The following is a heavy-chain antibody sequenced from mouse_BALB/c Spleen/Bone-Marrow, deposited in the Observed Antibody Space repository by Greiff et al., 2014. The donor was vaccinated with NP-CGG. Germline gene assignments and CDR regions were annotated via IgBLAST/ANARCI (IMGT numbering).Heavy chain of an antibody. CDR1: GFPFSRYD. V-gene: IGHV5-9*02. Sequence: EVQVVESGGGLVKPGGSLKLSCAASGFPFSRYDMSWVRQTPEKRLEWVATISSGGPYTYYPVSVKGRFTISRDNARNTLYLQMSGLRSKDTALYYCARQDGYDGTWFAYWGQGTLVTVSA. CDR2: ISSGGPYT. CDR3: ARQDGYDGTWFAY. J-gene: IGHJ3*01. D-gene: IGHD2-2*01.